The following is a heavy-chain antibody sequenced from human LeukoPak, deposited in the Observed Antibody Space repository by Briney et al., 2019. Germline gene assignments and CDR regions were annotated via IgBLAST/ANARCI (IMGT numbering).Heavy chain of an antibody. CDR1: GFTFRNAW. V-gene: IGHV3-21*01. Sequence: GGSLRLSCAASGFTFRNAWMNWVRQAPGKGLEWVSSISSSSSYIYYADSVKGRFTISRDNAKDSLYLQMNSLRAEDTAVHYCARDVQVATVYPLDYWGQGTLVTVSS. CDR2: ISSSSSYI. D-gene: IGHD5-12*01. J-gene: IGHJ4*02. CDR3: ARDVQVATVYPLDY.